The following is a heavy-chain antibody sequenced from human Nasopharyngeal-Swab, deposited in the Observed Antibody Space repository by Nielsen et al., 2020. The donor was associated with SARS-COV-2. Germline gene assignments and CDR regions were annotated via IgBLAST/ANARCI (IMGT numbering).Heavy chain of an antibody. V-gene: IGHV4-59*08. J-gene: IGHJ3*02. CDR2: IYYSGST. Sequence: SETLSLTCTVSGGSISSYYWSWIRQPPGKGLEWIGYIYYSGSTNYNPSLKSRVTISVDTSKNQFSLKLSSVTAADTAVYYCARLPVLRSSTDAFDIWGQGTMVTVSS. CDR1: GGSISSYY. CDR3: ARLPVLRSSTDAFDI. D-gene: IGHD3-3*01.